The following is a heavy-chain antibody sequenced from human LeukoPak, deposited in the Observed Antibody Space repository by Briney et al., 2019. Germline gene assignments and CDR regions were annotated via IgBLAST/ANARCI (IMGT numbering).Heavy chain of an antibody. CDR2: FDPEDGET. CDR3: AFGIVGATRGGY. D-gene: IGHD1-26*01. CDR1: GYTLTELS. Sequence: ASVKVSCKVSGYTLTELSMHWVRQAPGKGLEWMGGFDPEDGETIYAQKFQGRVTMTEDTSTDTAYMELSSVRSEDTAVYYCAFGIVGATRGGYWGQGTLVTVSS. V-gene: IGHV1-24*01. J-gene: IGHJ4*02.